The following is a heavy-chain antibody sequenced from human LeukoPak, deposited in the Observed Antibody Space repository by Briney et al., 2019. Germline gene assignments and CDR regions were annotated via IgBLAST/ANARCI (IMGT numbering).Heavy chain of an antibody. CDR3: ARTLLEMATIYFDY. J-gene: IGHJ4*02. CDR1: GGTFSSYA. D-gene: IGHD5-24*01. V-gene: IGHV1-46*01. CDR2: VNPSGGST. Sequence: ASVKVSCKASGGTFSSYAISWVRQAPGQGLEWMGIVNPSGGSTSYAQKFQGRVTMTRDTSTSTVYMELSSLRSEDTAVYYCARTLLEMATIYFDYWGQGTLVTVSS.